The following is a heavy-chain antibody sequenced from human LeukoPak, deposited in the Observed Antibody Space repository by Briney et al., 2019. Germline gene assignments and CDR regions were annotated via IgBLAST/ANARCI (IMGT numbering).Heavy chain of an antibody. CDR3: ARGNPYYYYGMDV. V-gene: IGHV3-7*01. J-gene: IGHJ6*02. CDR1: GFTFSSYA. CDR2: IKQDGSEK. Sequence: PGGSLRLSCAASGFTFSSYAMSWVRQAPGKGLEWVANIKQDGSEKYYVDSVKGRFTISRDNAKNSLYLQMNSLRAEDTAVYYCARGNPYYYYGMDVWGQGTTVTVSS.